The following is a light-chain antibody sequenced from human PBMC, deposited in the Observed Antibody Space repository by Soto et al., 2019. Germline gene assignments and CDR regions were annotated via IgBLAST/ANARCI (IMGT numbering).Light chain of an antibody. CDR3: AAWDDSLEVV. V-gene: IGLV1-44*01. CDR2: SNN. J-gene: IGLJ3*02. Sequence: QPVLTQPPSASGTPGQRVTISCSGSSSNIGSNTVNWYQQLPGTAPKLLIYSNNQRPSGVPDRFSGSKSGTSASLAISGLRSEDEADYYCAAWDDSLEVVFGGGTKLTVL. CDR1: SSNIGSNT.